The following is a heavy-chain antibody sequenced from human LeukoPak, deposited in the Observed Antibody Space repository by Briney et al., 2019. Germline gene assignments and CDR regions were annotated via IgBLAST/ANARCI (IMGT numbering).Heavy chain of an antibody. V-gene: IGHV3-74*01. CDR2: MNSDGSST. CDR1: GFTFSSSW. D-gene: IGHD4-17*01. CDR3: ARQTTTWFDP. Sequence: GGSLRLSCAASGFTFSSSWMHWVRQAPGKGLVWVSRMNSDGSSTNYADSVKGRFTISRDNAKNTLYLQMNSLRAEDTAVYYCARQTTTWFDPWGQGTLVTVSS. J-gene: IGHJ5*02.